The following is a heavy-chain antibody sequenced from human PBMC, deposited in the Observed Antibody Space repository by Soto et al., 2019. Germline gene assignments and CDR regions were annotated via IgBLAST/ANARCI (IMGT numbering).Heavy chain of an antibody. Sequence: QVQLVESGGGVVQPGRSLRLSCAASGFTFSSYGMHWVRQAPGKGLEWVAVISYDGSNKYYADSVKGRFTISRDNSKNTLYLQMNSLRAEDTAVYYCAKDSPWFGDVAYFDYWGQGTLVTVSS. V-gene: IGHV3-30*18. CDR3: AKDSPWFGDVAYFDY. CDR2: ISYDGSNK. CDR1: GFTFSSYG. D-gene: IGHD3-10*01. J-gene: IGHJ4*02.